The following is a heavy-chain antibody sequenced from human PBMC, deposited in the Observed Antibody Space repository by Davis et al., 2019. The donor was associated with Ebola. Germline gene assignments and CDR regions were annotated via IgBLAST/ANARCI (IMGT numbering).Heavy chain of an antibody. D-gene: IGHD2-2*01. CDR2: IIPIFGTA. Sequence: SVKVSCKASGGTFSSYAISWVRQAPGQGLEWMGGIIPIFGTANYAQKFQGRVTITADESTSTAYMELRSLRSDDTAVYYCARVGYCSSTSCYSPYYYYYGMDVWGQGTTVTVSS. CDR3: ARVGYCSSTSCYSPYYYYYGMDV. V-gene: IGHV1-69*13. J-gene: IGHJ6*02. CDR1: GGTFSSYA.